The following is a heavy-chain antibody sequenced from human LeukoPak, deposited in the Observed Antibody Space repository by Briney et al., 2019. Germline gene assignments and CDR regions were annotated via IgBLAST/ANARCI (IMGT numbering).Heavy chain of an antibody. V-gene: IGHV3-13*01. Sequence: QAGGSLRLSCAASGFTFSTYEMHWVRQAPGKGLEWVSFIGTAGDTYYLDSVKGRFTISRDNAKNTVYLHMNRLRDDDTAIYYCARDQWYFDLWGRGTRVTVSS. CDR2: IGTAGDT. CDR1: GFTFSTYE. J-gene: IGHJ2*01. CDR3: ARDQWYFDL.